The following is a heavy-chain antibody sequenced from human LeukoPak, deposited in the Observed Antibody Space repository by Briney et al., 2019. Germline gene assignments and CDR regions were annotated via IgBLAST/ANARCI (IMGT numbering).Heavy chain of an antibody. V-gene: IGHV3-23*01. J-gene: IGHJ4*02. CDR2: ISGSGGST. CDR1: GFTFSSYA. Sequence: GGSLRLSCAASGFTFSSYAMSWARQAPGKGLEWVSAISGSGGSTYYADSVKGRFTISRDNAKNSLYLQMNSLRAEDTAVYYCARDGLGCSSTSCPSPFDYWGQGTLVTVSS. CDR3: ARDGLGCSSTSCPSPFDY. D-gene: IGHD2-2*01.